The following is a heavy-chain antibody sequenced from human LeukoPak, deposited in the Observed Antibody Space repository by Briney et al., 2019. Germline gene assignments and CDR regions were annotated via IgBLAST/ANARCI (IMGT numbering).Heavy chain of an antibody. Sequence: GGSPRLSCAASGFTFSRYSMSWVRQAPGKGLEWVSYISSSSSTVYYADSLKGRFTISRDNAKNSLYLQMNSLRDEDTAVYYCARAQTYYGSGSYLYWGQGTLVTVSS. D-gene: IGHD3-10*01. J-gene: IGHJ4*02. CDR3: ARAQTYYGSGSYLY. CDR2: ISSSSSTV. CDR1: GFTFSRYS. V-gene: IGHV3-48*02.